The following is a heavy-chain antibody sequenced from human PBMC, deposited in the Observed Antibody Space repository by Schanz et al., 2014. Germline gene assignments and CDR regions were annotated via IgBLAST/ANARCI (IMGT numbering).Heavy chain of an antibody. D-gene: IGHD2-8*01. V-gene: IGHV1-8*02. CDR3: AVYGTNS. CDR1: GYTFSSYG. Sequence: QVQLVQSGAEVKKPGASVKVSCKASGYTFSSYGITWVRQAPGQGLEWMGWMNPNSGDTGYPRKFQDRVTMTRNTSISTAYMELSSLRSEDTAVYYCAVYGTNSWGQGTLVTVSS. J-gene: IGHJ4*02. CDR2: MNPNSGDT.